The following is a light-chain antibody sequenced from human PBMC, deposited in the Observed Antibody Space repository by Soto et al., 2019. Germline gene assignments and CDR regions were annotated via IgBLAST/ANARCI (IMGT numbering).Light chain of an antibody. J-gene: IGKJ4*01. CDR3: QQYDNLFT. CDR2: DAS. CDR1: QDISNY. Sequence: DIQMTQSPCSLFSSLGDRVTLTCQASQDISNYLNWYQQKPGKAPKLLIYDASNLETGVPSRFSGSGSGTDFTFTISSLQPEDIATYYCQQYDNLFTFGGGTKVDIK. V-gene: IGKV1-33*01.